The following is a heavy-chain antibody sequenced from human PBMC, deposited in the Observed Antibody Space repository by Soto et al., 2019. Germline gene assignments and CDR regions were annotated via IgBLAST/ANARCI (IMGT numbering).Heavy chain of an antibody. CDR2: IIPIFGTA. CDR3: ARGTIFGVVIIPYYYYGMDV. Sequence: SVKVSCKASGGTFSSYAISWVRQAPGQGLEWMGGIIPIFGTANYAQKFQGRVTITADESTSTAYMELSSLRSEDTAVYYCARGTIFGVVIIPYYYYGMDVWGQGTTVTVSS. V-gene: IGHV1-69*13. J-gene: IGHJ6*02. CDR1: GGTFSSYA. D-gene: IGHD3-3*01.